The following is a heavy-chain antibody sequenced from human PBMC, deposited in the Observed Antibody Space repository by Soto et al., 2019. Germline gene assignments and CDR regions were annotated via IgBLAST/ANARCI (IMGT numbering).Heavy chain of an antibody. Sequence: VSLRLSCAASGFAFNSYTMNWVRQAPGKGLEWVSSISSTSSYIYYADSVKGRFTISRDNAKNSLHLQMNSLRAEDTAVYYCARDRAVITHWYYYAMDVWGQGTTVTVS. V-gene: IGHV3-21*01. CDR1: GFAFNSYT. D-gene: IGHD2-21*01. CDR3: ARDRAVITHWYYYAMDV. J-gene: IGHJ6*02. CDR2: ISSTSSYI.